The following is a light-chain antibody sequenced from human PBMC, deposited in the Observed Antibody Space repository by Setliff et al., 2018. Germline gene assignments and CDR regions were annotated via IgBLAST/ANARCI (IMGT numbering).Light chain of an antibody. CDR2: EVS. CDR1: SSDVGGYNY. Sequence: QSVLTQPPSASGSPGQSVTISCTGTSSDVGGYNYVSWYQQHPGKAPKLMIYEVSKWPSGAPDRFSGSKSGNTASLTVSGLQAEDEADYYCSSYAGSNNYVFGTGTKVTVL. J-gene: IGLJ1*01. CDR3: SSYAGSNNYV. V-gene: IGLV2-8*01.